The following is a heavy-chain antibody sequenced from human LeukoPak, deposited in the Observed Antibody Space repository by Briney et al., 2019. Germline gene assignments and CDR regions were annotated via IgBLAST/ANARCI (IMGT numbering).Heavy chain of an antibody. D-gene: IGHD4-11*01. CDR2: ISGSGGST. V-gene: IGHV3-23*01. J-gene: IGHJ6*02. CDR1: GFTFSSYA. Sequence: PGGSLRLSCAASGFTFSSYAMSWVRQAPGKGLEWVSAISGSGGSTYYADSVRGRFTISRDNSKNTLYLQMNSLRAEDTAVYYCARFPDYSESYYYGMDVWGQGTTVTVSS. CDR3: ARFPDYSESYYYGMDV.